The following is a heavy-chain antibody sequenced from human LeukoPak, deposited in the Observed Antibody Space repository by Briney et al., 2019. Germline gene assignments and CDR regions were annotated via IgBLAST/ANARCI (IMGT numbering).Heavy chain of an antibody. CDR3: ARRSSSGLLYYFDY. CDR1: GYSFTNYW. J-gene: IGHJ4*02. V-gene: IGHV5-51*01. CDR2: IYPGDSNT. D-gene: IGHD6-19*01. Sequence: GESLKISCKGSGYSFTNYWIAWVRQMPGKGLEWMGIIYPGDSNTRYSPSFQGQVTISADKSISTAYLQWSSLKASDTAMYYCARRSSSGLLYYFDYWGQGTLVTVSS.